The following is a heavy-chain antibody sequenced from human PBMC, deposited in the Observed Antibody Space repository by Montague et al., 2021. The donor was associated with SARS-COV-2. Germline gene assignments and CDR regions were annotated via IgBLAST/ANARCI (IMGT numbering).Heavy chain of an antibody. CDR2: PQYRTNWYN. CDR3: ARQFGITWYALDV. J-gene: IGHJ6*02. D-gene: IGHD3-10*01. CDR1: GDSVAELRRR. V-gene: IGHV6-1*01. Sequence: CAISGDSVAELRRRSEEHTYELQSPYEFVGRPQYRTNWYNDYAVSVTGRITINPDTSKNQFSLQLNSVTPEDTAVYYCARQFGITWYALDVWGQGTTVTVSS.